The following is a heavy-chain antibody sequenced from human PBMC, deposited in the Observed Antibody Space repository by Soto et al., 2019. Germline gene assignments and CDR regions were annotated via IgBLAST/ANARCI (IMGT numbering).Heavy chain of an antibody. Sequence: QVQLQESGPGLVKPSQTLSLTCTVSGGSISRGGYSWSWIRQHPGKGLEWVGYIYYSGSTYYNPSLKSRFTISVDTSKNQFSLKLSSVTAADTAVYYCARGSNYDSRGYFSGYRGFDPWGQGTLVTVSS. D-gene: IGHD3-22*01. CDR3: ARGSNYDSRGYFSGYRGFDP. V-gene: IGHV4-31*03. CDR1: GGSISRGGYS. J-gene: IGHJ5*02. CDR2: IYYSGST.